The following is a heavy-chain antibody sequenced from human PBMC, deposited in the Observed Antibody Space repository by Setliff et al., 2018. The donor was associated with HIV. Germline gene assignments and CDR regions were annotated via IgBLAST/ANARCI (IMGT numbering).Heavy chain of an antibody. Sequence: GASVKVSCKTFGYYFNIDYMHWVRQAPGQGLEWMAMVSPFDDGTNYAQKFQGRVTMTRDTSISTAYMELSRLRSDDTAVYYCARDYYDSSCYIFLPGLPDYWGQGTLVTVSS. D-gene: IGHD3-22*01. V-gene: IGHV1-2*02. J-gene: IGHJ4*02. CDR2: VSPFDDGT. CDR3: ARDYYDSSCYIFLPGLPDY. CDR1: GYYFNIDY.